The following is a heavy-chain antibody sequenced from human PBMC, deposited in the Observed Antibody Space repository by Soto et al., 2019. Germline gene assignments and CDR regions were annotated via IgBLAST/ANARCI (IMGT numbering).Heavy chain of an antibody. CDR2: ISYDGSNK. D-gene: IGHD3-9*01. CDR3: AKAWEHYDSLMYD. Sequence: SLRLACAASGFTFSSYGMHWVRQAPGKGLEWVAVISYDGSNKYYADSGKGRFTLSRDNSKNTLYLQMNSLRAEDTAVYYCAKAWEHYDSLMYDWGQGTLVTVS. J-gene: IGHJ4*02. V-gene: IGHV3-30*18. CDR1: GFTFSSYG.